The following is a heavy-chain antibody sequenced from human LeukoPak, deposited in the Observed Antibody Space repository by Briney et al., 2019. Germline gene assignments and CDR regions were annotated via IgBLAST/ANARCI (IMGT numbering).Heavy chain of an antibody. CDR1: GFTFSGSA. CDR2: IRNRLHNYAT. J-gene: IGHJ3*02. CDR3: ARFLQYYYDSSGFHSDDGFDI. Sequence: PGGSLRLSCTASGFTFSGSAMHWVRQASGKGLEWVGRIRNRLHNYATTYAASMKDRFTLSRDDSKNTAYLQMSSLTTEDTAVYYCARFLQYYYDSSGFHSDDGFDIWGQGTLVTVSS. V-gene: IGHV3-73*01. D-gene: IGHD3-22*01.